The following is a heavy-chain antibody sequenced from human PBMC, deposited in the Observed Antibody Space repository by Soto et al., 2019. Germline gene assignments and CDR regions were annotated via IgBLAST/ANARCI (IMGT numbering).Heavy chain of an antibody. CDR2: ISYDGSNK. CDR3: ARDRVPLLYSSSSYNYGMDV. Sequence: PGGSLRLSCAASGFTFSSYAMHWVRQAPGKGLEWVAVISYDGSNKYYADSVKGRFTISRDNSKNTLYLQMNSLRAEDTAVYYCARDRVPLLYSSSSYNYGMDVWGQGTTVTVSS. D-gene: IGHD6-6*01. J-gene: IGHJ6*02. V-gene: IGHV3-30-3*01. CDR1: GFTFSSYA.